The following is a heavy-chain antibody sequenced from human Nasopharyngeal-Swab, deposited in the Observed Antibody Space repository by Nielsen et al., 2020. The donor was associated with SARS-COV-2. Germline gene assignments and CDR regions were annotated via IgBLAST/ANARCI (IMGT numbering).Heavy chain of an antibody. CDR2: IYYSGST. Sequence: WSRQPPGKGLEWIGYIYYSGSTNYNPSLKSRVTISVDTSKNQFSLKLSSVTAADTAVYYCARVVMVYAIYWFDPWGQGTLVTVSS. CDR3: ARVVMVYAIYWFDP. D-gene: IGHD2-8*01. V-gene: IGHV4-59*01. J-gene: IGHJ5*02.